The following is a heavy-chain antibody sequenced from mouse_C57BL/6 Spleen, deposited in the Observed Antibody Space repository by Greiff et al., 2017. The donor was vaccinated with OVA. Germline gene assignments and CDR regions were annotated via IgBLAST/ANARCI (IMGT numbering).Heavy chain of an antibody. CDR2: IDPANGNT. CDR1: GFNIKNTY. D-gene: IGHD1-1*01. J-gene: IGHJ2*01. Sequence: DVQLQESVAELVRPGASVKLSCTASGFNIKNTYMHWVKQRPEQGLEWIGRIDPANGNTKYAPKFQGKATITADTSSNTAYLQLSSLTSEDTAIYYCPREGVTTVVARGYFDYWGQGTTLTVSS. V-gene: IGHV14-3*01. CDR3: PREGVTTVVARGYFDY.